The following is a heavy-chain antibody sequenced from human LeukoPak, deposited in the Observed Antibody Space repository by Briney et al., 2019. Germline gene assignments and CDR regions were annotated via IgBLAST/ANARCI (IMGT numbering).Heavy chain of an antibody. CDR2: IYYSGST. CDR3: ARGPIGYCSGGSCYYGMDV. CDR1: GGSISSYY. Sequence: SETLSLTCTVSGGSISSYYWSWIRQPPGKGLEWIGYIYYSGSTNYNPSLKSRVTISADTSKNQFSLKLSSVTAADTAVYYCARGPIGYCSGGSCYYGMDVWGKGTTVTVSS. J-gene: IGHJ6*04. V-gene: IGHV4-59*12. D-gene: IGHD2-15*01.